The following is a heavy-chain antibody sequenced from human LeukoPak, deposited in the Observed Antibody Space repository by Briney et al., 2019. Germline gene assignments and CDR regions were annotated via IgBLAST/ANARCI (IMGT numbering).Heavy chain of an antibody. CDR1: GDSLNIDY. D-gene: IGHD3-10*01. Sequence: LETLSLTSTLSGDSLNIDYWGWIRQPPRGGREWLCYIYYSESTSYGPHIKSRVTISLDTSKNQLTPELSSLTAAATAVYYCARHGKTWFGEDLRPYKWFDLWGQGTLVTVSS. CDR2: IYYSEST. J-gene: IGHJ5*02. V-gene: IGHV4-59*08. CDR3: ARHGKTWFGEDLRPYKWFDL.